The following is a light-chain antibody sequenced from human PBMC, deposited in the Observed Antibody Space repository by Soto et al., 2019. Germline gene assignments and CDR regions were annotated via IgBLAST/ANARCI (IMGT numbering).Light chain of an antibody. CDR1: QSVSSY. J-gene: IGKJ3*01. CDR2: DAS. Sequence: EIVLTQSPATLSLSPGERATLSCRASQSVSSYLAWYQQKPGQAPRLLIYDASNRATGIPARFSGSGSGTYFTLNISSLEPEDFAVYYCQQRSNWPPFTFGPGTKVDIK. CDR3: QQRSNWPPFT. V-gene: IGKV3-11*01.